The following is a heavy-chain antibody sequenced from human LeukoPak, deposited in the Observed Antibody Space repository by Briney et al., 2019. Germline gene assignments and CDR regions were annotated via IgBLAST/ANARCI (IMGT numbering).Heavy chain of an antibody. J-gene: IGHJ5*02. D-gene: IGHD5-12*01. CDR1: GFTFSSYA. Sequence: GGSLRLSCAASGFTFSSYAMHWVRQAPGKGLEWVAVISYDGSNKYYADSVKGRFTISRDNSKNTLYLQMNSLRAEDTAVYYCAREGPLAIKQNWFDPWGQGILVTVSS. CDR2: ISYDGSNK. V-gene: IGHV3-30*04. CDR3: AREGPLAIKQNWFDP.